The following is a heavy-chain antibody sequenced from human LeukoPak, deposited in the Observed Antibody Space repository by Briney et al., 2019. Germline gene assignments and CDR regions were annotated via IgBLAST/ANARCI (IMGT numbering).Heavy chain of an antibody. CDR1: GYTFTGYY. J-gene: IGHJ4*01. CDR2: INPNSGCT. D-gene: IGHD2-15*01. Sequence: ASVKVSCKASGYTFTGYYMHWVRQAPGQGLEWMGWINPNSGCTNYAQKYQGRVTMTSDTSISTAYMQLSRLSADDTAVYYFARDRIFAKEAARFSYRGHRTLVT. V-gene: IGHV1-2*02. CDR3: ARDRIFAKEAARFSY.